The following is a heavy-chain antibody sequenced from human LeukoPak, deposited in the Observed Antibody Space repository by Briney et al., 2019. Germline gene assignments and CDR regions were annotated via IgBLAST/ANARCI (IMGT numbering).Heavy chain of an antibody. CDR3: ARDAHKFYDSSGYSPTVFDY. V-gene: IGHV1-18*01. CDR1: GYTFTSYG. CDR2: ISAYNGNT. J-gene: IGHJ4*02. D-gene: IGHD3-22*01. Sequence: ASVKVSCKASGYTFTSYGLSWVRQAPGQGLEWMGWISAYNGNTNYAQKLQGRVTMTTDTSTSTAYMELRSLRSDDTAVYYCARDAHKFYDSSGYSPTVFDYWGQGTLVTVSS.